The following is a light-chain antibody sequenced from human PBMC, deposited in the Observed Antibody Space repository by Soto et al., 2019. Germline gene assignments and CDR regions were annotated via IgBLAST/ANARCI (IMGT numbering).Light chain of an antibody. J-gene: IGKJ4*01. CDR2: DAS. V-gene: IGKV1-33*01. Sequence: DIQMTQSPSSLSASVGDRVTITCQASQDISNYLNWYQQKPGKAPKLLIYDASNLETGVTSRFSGSGSGTDFTFTISSLQPEDIETYYCQQYDNLLTFGGGTKVEIK. CDR1: QDISNY. CDR3: QQYDNLLT.